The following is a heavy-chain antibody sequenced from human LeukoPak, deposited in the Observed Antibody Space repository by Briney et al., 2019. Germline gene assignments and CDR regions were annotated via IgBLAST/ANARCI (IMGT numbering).Heavy chain of an antibody. CDR3: ARADSSGYYLSPTDY. J-gene: IGHJ4*02. CDR2: INTNTGNP. Sequence: ASVKVSCKASGYTFTRYAMNWVRQAPGQGLEWMGWINTNTGNPTYAQGFTGRFVFSSDTSVSTAYLQIISLKAEDTAVYYCARADSSGYYLSPTDYWGQGTLVTVSS. D-gene: IGHD3-22*01. V-gene: IGHV7-4-1*02. CDR1: GYTFTRYA.